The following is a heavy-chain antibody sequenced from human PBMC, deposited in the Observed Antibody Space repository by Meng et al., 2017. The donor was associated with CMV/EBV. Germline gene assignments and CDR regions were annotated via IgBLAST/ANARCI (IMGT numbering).Heavy chain of an antibody. CDR1: GFTFRTYN. CDR3: ARVAFLPPYCGGDCSAHYYFDY. V-gene: IGHV3-21*01. J-gene: IGHJ4*02. Sequence: GGSLRLSCAASGFTFRTYNMNWVRQAPGKGLEWVSSITSSSDYVRYAGSVKGRFTISRDNAKNALYLQMNNVRAEDTAVYYCARVAFLPPYCGGDCSAHYYFDYWGQGTLVTVSS. CDR2: ITSSSDYV. D-gene: IGHD2-21*01.